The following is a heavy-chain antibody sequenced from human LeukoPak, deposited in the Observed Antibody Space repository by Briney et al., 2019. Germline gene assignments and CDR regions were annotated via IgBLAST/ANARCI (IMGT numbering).Heavy chain of an antibody. CDR1: GYTLTELS. V-gene: IGHV1-24*01. J-gene: IGHJ3*02. D-gene: IGHD1-26*01. CDR3: ARDAESGSYFAFDI. Sequence: ASVKVSCKVSGYTLTELSMHWVRQAPGKGLEWMGGFDPEDGETIYAQKFQGRVTMTEDTSTDTAYMELSSLRSEDTAVYYCARDAESGSYFAFDIWGQGTMVTVSS. CDR2: FDPEDGET.